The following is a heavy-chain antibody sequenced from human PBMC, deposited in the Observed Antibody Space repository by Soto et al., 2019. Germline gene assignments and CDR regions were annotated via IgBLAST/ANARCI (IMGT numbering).Heavy chain of an antibody. CDR3: ARDLTYDYKYGMDV. V-gene: IGHV3-30-3*01. D-gene: IGHD3-9*01. J-gene: IGHJ6*02. Sequence: QVQLVESGGGVVQPGRSLRLSCAASGFTFSSYAMHWVRQAPGKGLEWVAVISYDGSNKYYADSVKGRFTISRDNSKNTLYLQRNSLRAEDTAVYYWARDLTYDYKYGMDVWGQGTTVTVSS. CDR1: GFTFSSYA. CDR2: ISYDGSNK.